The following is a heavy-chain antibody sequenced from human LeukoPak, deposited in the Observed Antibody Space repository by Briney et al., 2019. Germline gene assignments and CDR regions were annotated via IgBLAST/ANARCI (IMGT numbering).Heavy chain of an antibody. CDR1: GFTVSSNY. J-gene: IGHJ4*02. V-gene: IGHV3-66*02. CDR2: IYSGGST. D-gene: IGHD6-13*01. Sequence: GGSLRLSCAASGFTVSSNYMSWVRQAPGKGLEWVSVIYSGGSTYYADSVKGRFIISRDNSKNTLYLQMNSLRTEDTAVYYCAKDREAAAAAPDSWGQGTLVTVSS. CDR3: AKDREAAAAAPDS.